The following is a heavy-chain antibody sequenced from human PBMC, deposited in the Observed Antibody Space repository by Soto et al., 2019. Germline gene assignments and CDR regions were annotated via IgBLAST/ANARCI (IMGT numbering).Heavy chain of an antibody. CDR3: ASHQKVAGTGDY. Sequence: EGQLLESGGGLVQPGGSLRLSCAASGFTFSSYAMSWVRQAPGKGLEWVSAISGSGGSTYYADSLKGRFTISRDNSKNALYLQTNTLRAEDTAVYYCASHQKVAGTGDYWGQGTLVTVSS. J-gene: IGHJ4*02. CDR1: GFTFSSYA. V-gene: IGHV3-23*01. CDR2: ISGSGGST. D-gene: IGHD6-19*01.